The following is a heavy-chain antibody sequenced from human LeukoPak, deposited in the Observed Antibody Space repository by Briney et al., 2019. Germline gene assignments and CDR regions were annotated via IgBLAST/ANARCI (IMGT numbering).Heavy chain of an antibody. Sequence: GGSLRLSVAASGFTVSGNYWGWVRQAPGKGLGWAQVIYSGGSTYYADSVRGRFTISGANSKTTRYLQMNGRRAGDAAFYSGGSTYYADSVKGRFTISRDNSKNTLYLQMNSLRAEDAAVYYCARGVANYYESSGYQNWGQGTLVTVSS. V-gene: IGHV3-53*01. CDR2: IYSGGST. J-gene: IGHJ4*02. D-gene: IGHD3-22*01. CDR3: GSTYYADSVKGRFTISRDNSKNTLYLQMNSLRAEDAAVYYCARGVANYYESSGYQN. CDR1: GFTVSGNY.